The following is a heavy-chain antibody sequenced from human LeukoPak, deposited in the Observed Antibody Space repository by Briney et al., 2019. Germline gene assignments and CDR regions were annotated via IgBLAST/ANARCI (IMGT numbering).Heavy chain of an antibody. Sequence: SVKVSCKASGGTFSSYAISWVRQAPGQGLEWMGRIIPIFGTANYAQKFQGRVTITADKSTSTAYMELSSLRSEDTAVYYCARDSGGSYSELWLDPCGQGTLVTVSS. D-gene: IGHD1-26*01. CDR2: IIPIFGTA. CDR1: GGTFSSYA. J-gene: IGHJ5*02. CDR3: ARDSGGSYSELWLDP. V-gene: IGHV1-69*06.